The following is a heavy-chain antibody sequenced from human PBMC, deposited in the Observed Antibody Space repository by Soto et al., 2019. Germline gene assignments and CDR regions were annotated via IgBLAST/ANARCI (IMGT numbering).Heavy chain of an antibody. CDR2: IYHSGST. Sequence: SETLSLTCAVSGGSISSSNWWSWVRQPPGKGLEWIGYIYHSGSTYYNPSLKSRVTISVDRSKNQFSLKPSDTAMYYCARPADYYDSSGLTYFDYWGQGTLVTVSS. V-gene: IGHV4-4*02. D-gene: IGHD3-22*01. CDR1: GGSISSSNW. CDR3: ARPADYYDSSGLTYFDY. J-gene: IGHJ4*02.